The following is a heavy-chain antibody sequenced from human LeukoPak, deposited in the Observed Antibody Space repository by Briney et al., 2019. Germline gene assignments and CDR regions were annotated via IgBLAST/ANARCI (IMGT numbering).Heavy chain of an antibody. CDR3: ARVGNDDYGDYQFDY. CDR2: INPSGGST. V-gene: IGHV1-46*01. J-gene: IGHJ4*02. CDR1: GYTFTSYY. D-gene: IGHD4-17*01. Sequence: ASVKVSCKASGYTFTSYYMHWVRQAPGQGLEWMGIINPSGGSTSYAQKFQGRVTMTRDMSTSTVYMELSSLRSEDTAVYYCARVGNDDYGDYQFDYWGQGTLVTVSS.